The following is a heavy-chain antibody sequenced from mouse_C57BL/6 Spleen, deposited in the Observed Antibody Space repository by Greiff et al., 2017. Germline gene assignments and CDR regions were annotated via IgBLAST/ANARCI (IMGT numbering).Heavy chain of an antibody. J-gene: IGHJ3*01. CDR3: ASPYYDYDGAWFAY. V-gene: IGHV3-6*01. D-gene: IGHD2-4*01. CDR2: ISYDGSN. CDR1: GYSITSGYY. Sequence: DVQLQESGPGLVKPSQSLSLTCSVTGYSITSGYYWNWIRQFPGNKLEWMGYISYDGSNNSNPSLKNRISITRDTSKNQFFLKLNSVTTEDTATYYCASPYYDYDGAWFAYWGQGTLVTVSA.